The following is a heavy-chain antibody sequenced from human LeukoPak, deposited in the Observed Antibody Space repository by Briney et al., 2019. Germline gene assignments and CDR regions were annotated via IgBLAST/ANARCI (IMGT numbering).Heavy chain of an antibody. J-gene: IGHJ4*02. Sequence: GGSLRLSCAASGFTLSSNYMSWVRQAPGKGLEWVSVIYSGGSTYYADSVKGRFTISRDNSKSTLYIQMNSLRAEDTAVYYCARAKPKNMVRGLIMRRESRYYFDYWGQGTLVTVSS. CDR2: IYSGGST. V-gene: IGHV3-53*01. D-gene: IGHD3-10*01. CDR3: ARAKPKNMVRGLIMRRESRYYFDY. CDR1: GFTLSSNY.